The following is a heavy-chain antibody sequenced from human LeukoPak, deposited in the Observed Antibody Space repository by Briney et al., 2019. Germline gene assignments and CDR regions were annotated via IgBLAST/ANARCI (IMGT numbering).Heavy chain of an antibody. V-gene: IGHV3-23*01. Sequence: GGSLRLSCAASGFTVSSNHMSWVRQAPGKGLEWVSGISGSGGSTYYADSVKGRFTISRDNSKNTVYLQMNSLSAEDTAVYYCAKCGGGSTNCYGAFDIWGQGTRVTVSS. CDR2: ISGSGGST. CDR3: AKCGGGSTNCYGAFDI. CDR1: GFTVSSNH. J-gene: IGHJ3*02. D-gene: IGHD2-2*01.